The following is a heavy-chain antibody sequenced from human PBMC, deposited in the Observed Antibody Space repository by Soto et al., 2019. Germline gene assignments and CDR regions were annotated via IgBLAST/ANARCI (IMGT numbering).Heavy chain of an antibody. CDR3: AKDLSTSGFHYGMDV. V-gene: IGHV1-69*13. CDR1: RGSIRNYA. J-gene: IGHJ6*01. Sequence: ASGKVSCKADRGSIRNYAVSWVRQAPGQGLEWMGGITPVSGSAHYAQKFQDRVTITADGSTGTAYMELSSLRSEDTAVYYCAKDLSTSGFHYGMDVWGQGTTVTVSS. CDR2: ITPVSGSA.